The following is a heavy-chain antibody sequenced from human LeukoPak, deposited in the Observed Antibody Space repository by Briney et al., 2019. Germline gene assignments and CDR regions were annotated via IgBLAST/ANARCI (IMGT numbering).Heavy chain of an antibody. CDR1: GGSISSYY. V-gene: IGHV4-4*07. Sequence: SETVSLTCTVSGGSISSYYWSWMRQPAGKGLEWIGRIYTSGSNNSNHFHERRITMSVDTSKNQFSLKLSSVTAADTAVYYCARGGKEWYYYYYGMDVWGQGTTVTVSS. J-gene: IGHJ6*02. CDR2: IYTSGSN. D-gene: IGHD3-3*01. CDR3: ARGGKEWYYYYYGMDV.